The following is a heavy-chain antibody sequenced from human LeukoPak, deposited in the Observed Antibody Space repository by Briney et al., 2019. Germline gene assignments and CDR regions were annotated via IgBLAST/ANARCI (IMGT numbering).Heavy chain of an antibody. J-gene: IGHJ4*02. CDR2: IFYTGGT. D-gene: IGHD6-13*01. V-gene: IGHV4-39*07. CDR3: ARDFEQQPSSYFDC. Sequence: SESLSLTCIVSGDSITNSDYYWGWIRQSPGKGLEWIGSIFYTGGTYYNPSLKSQVTLSIDTSKNQFSLNLTAVTAADTAVYYCARDFEQQPSSYFDCWGQGTLVTVSS. CDR1: GDSITNSDYY.